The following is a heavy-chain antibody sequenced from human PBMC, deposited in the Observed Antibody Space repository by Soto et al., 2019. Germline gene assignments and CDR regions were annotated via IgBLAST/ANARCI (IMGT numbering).Heavy chain of an antibody. CDR1: GGTFSSYA. CDR2: ISPIFGTA. D-gene: IGHD1-20*01. CDR3: ATYNWNPLGNYYYGMDV. J-gene: IGHJ6*02. Sequence: QVQLVQSGAEVKKPGSSVKVSCKASGGTFSSYAISWVRQAPGQGLEWMGGISPIFGTANYAQKFQGRVTIAVDKSTSTAYMELSSLRSEDTAVYYCATYNWNPLGNYYYGMDVWGQGTTVTVSS. V-gene: IGHV1-69*06.